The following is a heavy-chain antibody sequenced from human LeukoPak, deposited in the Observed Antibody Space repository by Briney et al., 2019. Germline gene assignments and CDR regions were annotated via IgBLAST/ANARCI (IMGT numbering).Heavy chain of an antibody. CDR3: ARVISTAPTDYDILTGYYTDPYFDY. D-gene: IGHD3-9*01. Sequence: TSETLSLTCTVSGGSISSYYWSWIRQPPGKGLEWIGYIYYSGSTNYNPSLKSRVTISVDTSKNQFSLKLSSETAADTAVYYCARVISTAPTDYDILTGYYTDPYFDYWGQGTLVTVSS. CDR2: IYYSGST. CDR1: GGSISSYY. J-gene: IGHJ4*02. V-gene: IGHV4-59*01.